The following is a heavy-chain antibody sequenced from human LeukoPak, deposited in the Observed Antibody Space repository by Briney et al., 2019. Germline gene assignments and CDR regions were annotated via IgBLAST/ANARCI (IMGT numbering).Heavy chain of an antibody. CDR3: ARERRGSGWYYFDY. CDR1: GFTFSSYS. J-gene: IGHJ4*02. CDR2: ISSSSSYI. Sequence: GGSLRLSCAASGFTFSSYSMNWVRQAPGKGLEWVSSISSSSSYIYYADSVKGRFTISRDNAKNSLYLQMNSLRAEDTAVYYCARERRGSGWYYFDYWGQGTLVTVSS. D-gene: IGHD6-19*01. V-gene: IGHV3-21*01.